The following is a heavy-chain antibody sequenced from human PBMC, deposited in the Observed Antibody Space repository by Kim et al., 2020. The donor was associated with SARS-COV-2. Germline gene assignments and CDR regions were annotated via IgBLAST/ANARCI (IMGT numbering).Heavy chain of an antibody. D-gene: IGHD3-10*01. CDR2: TSFDGSNK. Sequence: GGSLRLSCAASGFTFSNYGIHWVRQAPGKGLEWVGVTSFDGSNKYYADSVKGRFTISRDNSKKTVFLQMNSLRAEDTALYYCAKDCYVSGTYYIHTYYYGMDVGGQGTTVTVSS. CDR3: AKDCYVSGTYYIHTYYYGMDV. V-gene: IGHV3-30*18. CDR1: GFTFSNYG. J-gene: IGHJ6*02.